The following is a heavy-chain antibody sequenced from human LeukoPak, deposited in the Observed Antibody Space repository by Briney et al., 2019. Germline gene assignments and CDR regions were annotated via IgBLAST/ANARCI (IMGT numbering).Heavy chain of an antibody. J-gene: IGHJ6*02. CDR2: IIPIFGTA. CDR3: ARGDSGYDNHYGMDV. D-gene: IGHD5-12*01. V-gene: IGHV1-69*13. Sequence: GASVKVSCKASGGTFSSYAISWVRQAPGQGLEWMGGIIPIFGTANYAQKFQGRVTITADESTSTAYMELSSLRSEDTAVYYCARGDSGYDNHYGMDVWGQGTTVTVSS. CDR1: GGTFSSYA.